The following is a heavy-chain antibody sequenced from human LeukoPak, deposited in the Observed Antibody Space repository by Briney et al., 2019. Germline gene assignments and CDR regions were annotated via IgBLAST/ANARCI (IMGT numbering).Heavy chain of an antibody. J-gene: IGHJ4*02. D-gene: IGHD3-22*01. CDR3: AQSPYYYDSRRFDY. V-gene: IGHV1-69*06. Sequence: AASVKVSCKASGGTFSSYAISWVRQAPGQGLEWMGGIIPIFGTANYAQKFQGRVTITADKSTSTAYMELSSLRSEDTAVYYCAQSPYYYDSRRFDYWGQGTLVTVSS. CDR1: GGTFSSYA. CDR2: IIPIFGTA.